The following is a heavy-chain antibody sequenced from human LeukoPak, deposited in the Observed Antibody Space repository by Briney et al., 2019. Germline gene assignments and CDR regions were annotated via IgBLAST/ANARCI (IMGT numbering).Heavy chain of an antibody. CDR1: GFTFSRYW. CDR2: INPDGNKK. D-gene: IGHD6-6*01. Sequence: GGSLRLSCAASGFTFSRYWMHWVRQAPGKGLEWVASINPDGNKKYSADSVKGRFTISRDNAENSLYLQMNSLRAEDTAVYYCAKAMYSSSYWFDPWGQGTLVTVSS. V-gene: IGHV3-7*03. CDR3: AKAMYSSSYWFDP. J-gene: IGHJ5*02.